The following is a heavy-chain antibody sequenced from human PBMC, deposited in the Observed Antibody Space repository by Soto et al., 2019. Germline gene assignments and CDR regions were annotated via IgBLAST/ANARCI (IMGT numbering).Heavy chain of an antibody. CDR3: ARQAGSGEFLFTGFFDH. Sequence: SETLSLTCTVSGGSISNSHYYWGWIRQPPGQGLEWIGSLYFIGNTYYNPSLESRVTISVDTSKNRFSLKLTSVTAADTAMYFCARQAGSGEFLFTGFFDHWVQGALVTVSS. CDR2: LYFIGNT. J-gene: IGHJ4*02. CDR1: GGSISNSHYY. D-gene: IGHD3-3*01. V-gene: IGHV4-39*01.